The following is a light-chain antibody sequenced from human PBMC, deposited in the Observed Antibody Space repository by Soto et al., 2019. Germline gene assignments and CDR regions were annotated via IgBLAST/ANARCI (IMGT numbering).Light chain of an antibody. CDR3: QQYGSSPQLT. CDR1: QSVSSSY. V-gene: IGKV3-20*01. CDR2: GAS. Sequence: EIVMTQSPATLSVSPGERATLSCRASQSVSSSYLAWYQQKPGQAPRLLIYGASSRATGIPDRFSGSGSGTDFTLTISRPEPEDFAVYYCQQYGSSPQLTFGGGTKVDIK. J-gene: IGKJ4*01.